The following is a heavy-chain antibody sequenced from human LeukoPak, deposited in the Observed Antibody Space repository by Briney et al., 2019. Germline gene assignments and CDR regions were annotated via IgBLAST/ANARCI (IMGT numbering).Heavy chain of an antibody. CDR2: IYSDGST. Sequence: PSETLSPTCSVSGGSISSGNSYWNWIRQPAGKGLEWIGRIYSDGSTNYNPSLKSRVTMSVDTSKNHLSLKLSSVTAADTAVYYCAREGAGIYDFWSGYDSWGQGTLVTVSS. CDR3: AREGAGIYDFWSGYDS. CDR1: GGSISSGNSY. J-gene: IGHJ5*02. D-gene: IGHD3-3*01. V-gene: IGHV4-61*02.